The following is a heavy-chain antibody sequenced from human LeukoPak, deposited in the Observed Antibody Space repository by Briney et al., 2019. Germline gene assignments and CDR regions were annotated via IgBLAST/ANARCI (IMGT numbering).Heavy chain of an antibody. Sequence: GASVKVSCKASGYTFTGYYLHWVRQAPGQGLEWMGWINPNSGGTNYAQKFQGRVTMTRDTSISTAYMELSRLRSDDTAVYYCATDLRCHYDPSGEECDPWGQGTLVTVSS. CDR1: GYTFTGYY. V-gene: IGHV1-2*02. CDR2: INPNSGGT. J-gene: IGHJ5*02. CDR3: ATDLRCHYDPSGEECDP. D-gene: IGHD3-22*01.